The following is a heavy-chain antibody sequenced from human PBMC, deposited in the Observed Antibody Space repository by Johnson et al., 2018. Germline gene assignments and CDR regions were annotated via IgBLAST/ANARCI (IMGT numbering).Heavy chain of an antibody. CDR3: AREDTMFGEVTPWGMDV. D-gene: IGHD3-3*01. CDR1: GFIFSNYG. V-gene: IGHV3-30*03. CDR2: ISYDGSNK. J-gene: IGHJ6*02. Sequence: QVQLVESGGGVVQPGRSLRLSCAASGFIFSNYGLHWVRQAPGKGLEWVAVISYDGSNKYYAAPVKGRFTVSRANSKNTLKLQMNSLRAGDTAGYDCAREDTMFGEVTPWGMDVWGQGTTVTGSS.